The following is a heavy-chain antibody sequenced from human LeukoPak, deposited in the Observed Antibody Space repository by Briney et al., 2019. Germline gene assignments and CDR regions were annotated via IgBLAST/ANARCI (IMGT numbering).Heavy chain of an antibody. CDR2: IKQDGSEK. CDR1: GFTFSSYW. CDR3: ASLRGYSYAKFDY. J-gene: IGHJ4*02. V-gene: IGHV3-7*01. D-gene: IGHD5-18*01. Sequence: GGSLRLSCAASGFTFSSYWMSWVRQAPGKGLEWVANIKQDGSEKYYVDSVKGRFTISRDNAKNSLYLQMNSLRAEDTAVYYCASLRGYSYAKFDYWGQGTLVTVSS.